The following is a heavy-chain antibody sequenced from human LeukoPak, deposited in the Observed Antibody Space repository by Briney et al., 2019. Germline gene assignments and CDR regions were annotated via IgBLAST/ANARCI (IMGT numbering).Heavy chain of an antibody. V-gene: IGHV4-59*01. Sequence: SETLSLTRTVSGGSISSYYWSWIRQPPGKGLEWIGYIYYSGSTNYNPSLKSRVTISVDTSKNQFSLKLSSVTAADTAVYYCAGSGLYGARGDYWGQGTLVTVSS. CDR1: GGSISSYY. CDR2: IYYSGST. D-gene: IGHD6-19*01. CDR3: AGSGLYGARGDY. J-gene: IGHJ4*02.